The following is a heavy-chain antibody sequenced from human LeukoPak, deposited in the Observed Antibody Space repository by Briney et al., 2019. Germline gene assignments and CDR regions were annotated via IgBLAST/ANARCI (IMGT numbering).Heavy chain of an antibody. Sequence: PGGSLRLSCAASGFTFSSYSMNWVRQAPGKGLEWVSSISSSSSYIYYADSVKGRFTISRDNAKNSLFLQMNNLRDEDTAVYYCARGRANSAYFESWGQGTLVTVSS. CDR2: ISSSSSYI. D-gene: IGHD3-10*01. CDR3: ARGRANSAYFES. CDR1: GFTFSSYS. J-gene: IGHJ4*02. V-gene: IGHV3-21*01.